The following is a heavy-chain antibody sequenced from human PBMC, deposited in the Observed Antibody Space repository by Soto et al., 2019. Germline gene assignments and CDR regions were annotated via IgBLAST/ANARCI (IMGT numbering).Heavy chain of an antibody. CDR2: IYYSGST. V-gene: IGHV4-31*03. Sequence: SSETLSLTCTVSGGSISSGGYYWSWIRQHPGKGLEWIGYIYYSGSTYYNPSLNSRVTISVDTSKDQFSLKLSSVTAADTAVYYCARASVEMATIGAFHIWGQGTMVTVSS. CDR1: GGSISSGGYY. D-gene: IGHD5-12*01. CDR3: ARASVEMATIGAFHI. J-gene: IGHJ3*02.